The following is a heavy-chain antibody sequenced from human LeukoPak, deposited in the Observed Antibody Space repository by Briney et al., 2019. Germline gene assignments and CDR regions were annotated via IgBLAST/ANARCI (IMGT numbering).Heavy chain of an antibody. D-gene: IGHD5-18*01. V-gene: IGHV1-69*01. Sequence: SVKVSCKASGGTFSSYAISWVRQAPGQGLEWMGGIIPIFGTANYAQKFQGRVTITADESTSTAYMELSSLRSEDTAVYYCAQYSYGSNYFDYWGQGTLVTVSS. CDR1: GGTFSSYA. CDR2: IIPIFGTA. CDR3: AQYSYGSNYFDY. J-gene: IGHJ4*02.